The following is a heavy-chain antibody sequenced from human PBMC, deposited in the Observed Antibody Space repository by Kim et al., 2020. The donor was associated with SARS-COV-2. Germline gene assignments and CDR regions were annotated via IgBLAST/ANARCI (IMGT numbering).Heavy chain of an antibody. Sequence: SETLSLTCAVYGGSFSGYYWSWIRQPPGKGLEWIGEINHSGSTNYNPSLKSRVTISVDTSKNQFSLKLSSVTAADTAVYYCARGNGYQLLFQPFRGYYFDYWGQGTLVTVSS. D-gene: IGHD2-2*01. CDR1: GGSFSGYY. V-gene: IGHV4-34*01. CDR3: ARGNGYQLLFQPFRGYYFDY. J-gene: IGHJ4*02. CDR2: INHSGST.